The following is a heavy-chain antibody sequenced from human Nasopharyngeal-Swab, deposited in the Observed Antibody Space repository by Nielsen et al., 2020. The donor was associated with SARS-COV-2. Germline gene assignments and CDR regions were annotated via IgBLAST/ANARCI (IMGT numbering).Heavy chain of an antibody. D-gene: IGHD5-12*01. Sequence: KVSCKGSGYSFTSHWIGWVRQVPGKGLEWMGIIYPGDSDTRYSPPFQGQVTISADRSISTAYLQWSSLKASDTAMYYCARDGQPAAGYSGYDYLRGLNYWGQGTLVTVSS. V-gene: IGHV5-51*01. CDR3: ARDGQPAAGYSGYDYLRGLNY. J-gene: IGHJ4*02. CDR2: IYPGDSDT. CDR1: GYSFTSHW.